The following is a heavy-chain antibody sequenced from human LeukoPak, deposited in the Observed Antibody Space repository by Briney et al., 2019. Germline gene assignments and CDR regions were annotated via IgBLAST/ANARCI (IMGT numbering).Heavy chain of an antibody. J-gene: IGHJ4*02. CDR2: ISNRGGTT. CDR1: GFTFSNYA. Sequence: GGSLRLSCAGSGFTFSNYAVTWVRQAPGKGLEWVSPISNRGGTTYYADSVKGRFTISRDNSKNTLYLQMNSLRAEDTAVYYCAKEGPYCGGDCYGVFDYWGQGTLVTVSS. D-gene: IGHD2-21*02. CDR3: AKEGPYCGGDCYGVFDY. V-gene: IGHV3-23*01.